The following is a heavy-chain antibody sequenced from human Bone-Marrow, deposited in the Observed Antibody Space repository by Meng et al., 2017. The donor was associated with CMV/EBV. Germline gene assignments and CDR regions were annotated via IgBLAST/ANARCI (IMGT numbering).Heavy chain of an antibody. CDR3: ARAYHLYNQVLRFDP. J-gene: IGHJ5*02. CDR2: IIPIFGTA. CDR1: GGTFSSYA. Sequence: SVKVSCKASGGTFSSYAISWVRQAPGQGLEWMGGIIPIFGTANYAQKFQGRVTITTDESTSTAYMELSSLRSEDTAVYYCARAYHLYNQVLRFDPWGQGTLVTASS. D-gene: IGHD1-14*01. V-gene: IGHV1-69*05.